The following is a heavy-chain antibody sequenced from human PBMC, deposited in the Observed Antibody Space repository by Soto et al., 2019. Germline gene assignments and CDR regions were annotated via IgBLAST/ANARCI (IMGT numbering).Heavy chain of an antibody. D-gene: IGHD6-19*01. CDR3: ARGYSSGWYSENAFDI. V-gene: IGHV4-30-2*01. CDR1: GGSISSGGYS. CDR2: IYHSGST. Sequence: QLQLQESGSGLVKPSQTLSLTCAVSGGSISSGGYSWSWIRQPPGKGLEWIGHIYHSGSTYYNPSLKSRVTISVDRSKNQFSLKLSSVTAADTAVYYCARGYSSGWYSENAFDIWGQGTMVTVSS. J-gene: IGHJ3*02.